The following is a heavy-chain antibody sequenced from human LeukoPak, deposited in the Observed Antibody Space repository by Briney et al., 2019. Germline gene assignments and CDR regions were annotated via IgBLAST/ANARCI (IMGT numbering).Heavy chain of an antibody. Sequence: PGGSLRLSCAASGFTFRTYAMSWVRQAPGKGLEWVSAISSSGASTYYTDSVKGRFTISRDNSKNTLYLQMNSLRGDDTAVYYCAKAYSDFWSGYDYWGQGTLVTVSS. CDR1: GFTFRTYA. D-gene: IGHD3-3*01. J-gene: IGHJ4*02. CDR3: AKAYSDFWSGYDY. V-gene: IGHV3-23*01. CDR2: ISSSGAST.